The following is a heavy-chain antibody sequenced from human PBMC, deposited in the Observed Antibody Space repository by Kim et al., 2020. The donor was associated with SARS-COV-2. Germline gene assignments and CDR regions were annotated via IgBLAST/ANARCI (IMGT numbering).Heavy chain of an antibody. V-gene: IGHV3-23*01. D-gene: IGHD3-22*01. CDR2: ISGSGGST. CDR3: AKARWGAYYDSSGYLYYFDY. J-gene: IGHJ4*02. Sequence: GGSLRLSCAASGFTFSSYAMSWVRQAPGKGLEWVSAISGSGGSTYYADSVKGRFTISRDNSKNTLYLQMNSLRAEDTAVYYCAKARWGAYYDSSGYLYYFDYWGQGTLVTVSS. CDR1: GFTFSSYA.